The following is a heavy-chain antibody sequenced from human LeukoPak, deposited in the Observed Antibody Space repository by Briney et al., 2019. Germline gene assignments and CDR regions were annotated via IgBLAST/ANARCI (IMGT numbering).Heavy chain of an antibody. Sequence: PGGSLRLSCEASGFTFNTYWIHWVRQAPGKGLVWVSRVNEDGSETNYADSAKGRLTISRDNAKNTAYLEMNSLRAEDTAVYYCARAKPADFDLWGRGTLLTVSS. CDR3: ARAKPADFDL. CDR2: VNEDGSET. V-gene: IGHV3-74*01. J-gene: IGHJ2*01. CDR1: GFTFNTYW.